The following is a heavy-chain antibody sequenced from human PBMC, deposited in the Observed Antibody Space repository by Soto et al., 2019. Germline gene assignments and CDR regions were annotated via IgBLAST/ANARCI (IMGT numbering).Heavy chain of an antibody. V-gene: IGHV1-58*01. CDR2: IVVGSGNT. CDR1: GFTFTSSA. J-gene: IGHJ6*02. Sequence: SVKVSCKASGFTFTSSAVQWVRQARGQRLEWIGWIVVGSGNTNYAQKFQERVTITRDMSTSTAYMELSSLRSEDTAVYYCAAGVEMLAYYYYGMDVWGQGTTVTVSS. CDR3: AAGVEMLAYYYYGMDV. D-gene: IGHD5-12*01.